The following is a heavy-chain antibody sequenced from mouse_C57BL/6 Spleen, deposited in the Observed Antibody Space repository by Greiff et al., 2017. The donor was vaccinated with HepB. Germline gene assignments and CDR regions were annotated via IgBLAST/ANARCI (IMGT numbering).Heavy chain of an antibody. CDR1: GFTFSDYG. V-gene: IGHV5-15*01. CDR2: ISNLAYSI. J-gene: IGHJ1*03. D-gene: IGHD1-1*01. Sequence: DVQLVESGGGLVQPGGSLKLSCAASGFTFSDYGMAWVRQAPRKGPEWVAFISNLAYSIYYADTVTGRFTISRENAKNTLYLEMSSLRSEDTAMYYCARVYGSSYYWYFDVWGTGTTVTVSS. CDR3: ARVYGSSYYWYFDV.